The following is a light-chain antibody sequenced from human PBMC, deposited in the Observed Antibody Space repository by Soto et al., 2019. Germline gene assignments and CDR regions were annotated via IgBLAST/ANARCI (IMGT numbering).Light chain of an antibody. Sequence: DIQMTQSPSTLSASVGDRVTITCRASQSIRSWLAWYQQKPGKATNLLISDASTLESGVPSRFSGSGSGTELTISTSRLEPEAIESYYCQQYINFPRTFGQGTKVEIK. CDR2: DAS. CDR1: QSIRSW. J-gene: IGKJ1*01. CDR3: QQYINFPRT. V-gene: IGKV1-5*01.